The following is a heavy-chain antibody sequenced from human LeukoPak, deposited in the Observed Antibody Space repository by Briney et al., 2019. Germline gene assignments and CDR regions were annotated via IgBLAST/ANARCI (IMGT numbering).Heavy chain of an antibody. Sequence: SETLSLTCTVSGGSISSSSYYWGWIRQPPGKGLEWIGTIHYSGSTYYNPSLKSRVTISLDTSKNQFSLKLSSVTAADTAVYYCARIRNYGSGTYIPFVDYWGQGTLVTVSS. CDR1: GGSISSSSYY. D-gene: IGHD3-10*01. J-gene: IGHJ4*02. CDR3: ARIRNYGSGTYIPFVDY. CDR2: IHYSGST. V-gene: IGHV4-39*07.